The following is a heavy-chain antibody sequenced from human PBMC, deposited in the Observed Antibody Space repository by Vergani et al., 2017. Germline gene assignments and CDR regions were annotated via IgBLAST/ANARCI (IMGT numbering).Heavy chain of an antibody. Sequence: EVQLVESGGGLVKPGGSLRLSCAASGFTFSNAWMSWVRQAPGKGLEWVGRIKSKTDGGTTDYAAPVKGRFTISRDDSKNTLYLQMNSLKTEDTAVYYCTTDXDYDYVWGSYRVDYWGQGTLVTVSS. CDR2: IKSKTDGGTT. CDR3: TTDXDYDYVWGSYRVDY. D-gene: IGHD3-16*02. CDR1: GFTFSNAW. V-gene: IGHV3-15*01. J-gene: IGHJ4*02.